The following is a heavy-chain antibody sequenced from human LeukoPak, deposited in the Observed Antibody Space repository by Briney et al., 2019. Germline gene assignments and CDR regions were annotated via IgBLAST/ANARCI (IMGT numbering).Heavy chain of an antibody. CDR1: GFTFSTYW. CDR2: ISGDGVSS. V-gene: IGHV3-43*02. D-gene: IGHD5-24*01. Sequence: PGGSLRLSCAASGFTFSTYWMHWVRQVPGRGLEWVSLISGDGVSSFYADSVRGRFTISRDNNNNSLSLQMYSLTTEDTAFYYCAREQFSHTSNYFDNWGQGILVTVSS. J-gene: IGHJ4*02. CDR3: AREQFSHTSNYFDN.